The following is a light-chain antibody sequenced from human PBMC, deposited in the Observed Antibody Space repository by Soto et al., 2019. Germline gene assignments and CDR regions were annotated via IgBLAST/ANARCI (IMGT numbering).Light chain of an antibody. V-gene: IGKV1-5*03. J-gene: IGKJ4*01. CDR3: QQYNDYPLT. Sequence: IQMTQSPSSLSASAGDRVTITCRTSQSISSCLAWYQQKPGKAPKLLMYTASNLESGVPSRFSGSGSGTEFTLTISCLQPDDFATYYCQQYNDYPLTFGGGTKVEIK. CDR2: TAS. CDR1: QSISSC.